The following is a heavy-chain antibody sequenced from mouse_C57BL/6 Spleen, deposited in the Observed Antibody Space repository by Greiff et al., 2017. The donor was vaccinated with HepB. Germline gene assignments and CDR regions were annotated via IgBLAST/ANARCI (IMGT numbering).Heavy chain of an antibody. CDR2: ISDGGSYT. D-gene: IGHD1-1*01. V-gene: IGHV5-4*01. J-gene: IGHJ1*03. Sequence: EVQLVEPGGGLVKPGGSLKLSCAASGFTFSSYAMSWVRQTPEKRLEWVATISDGGSYTDYPDNVKGRCTISRDNAKNNLYLQMSHLRSEDTAMYYCARDRLRAFGYFDVWGTGTTVTVSS. CDR1: GFTFSSYA. CDR3: ARDRLRAFGYFDV.